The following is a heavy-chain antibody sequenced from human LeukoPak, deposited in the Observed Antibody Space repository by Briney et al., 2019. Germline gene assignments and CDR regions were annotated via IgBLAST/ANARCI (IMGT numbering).Heavy chain of an antibody. Sequence: GSSVKVSCKASGGTFSSYAISWVRQAPGQGPEWMGGIIPLFRTANYAQKFQGRVTITADRSTNTAFMELSSLRSEDTAMYYCATNYEILSGYPKNYYFHIWGQGTMVTASS. V-gene: IGHV1-69*06. CDR2: IIPLFRTA. D-gene: IGHD3-9*01. CDR3: ATNYEILSGYPKNYYFHI. CDR1: GGTFSSYA. J-gene: IGHJ3*02.